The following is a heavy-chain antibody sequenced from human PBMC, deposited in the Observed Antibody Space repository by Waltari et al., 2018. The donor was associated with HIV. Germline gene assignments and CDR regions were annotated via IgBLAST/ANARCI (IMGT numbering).Heavy chain of an antibody. CDR1: GYNFNSYS. Sequence: QAQLVQSGAEVKKPGAPVKVSCQASGYNFNSYSITWVRQVPGQGLEWMGWISGYDDDTNYSLRRQGRVTMTKDTSTNTAYLELTSLKSDDTAMYYCARTASLFDPRYCDSWGQGTLVTVSS. CDR2: ISGYDDDT. V-gene: IGHV1-18*04. CDR3: ARTASLFDPRYCDS. J-gene: IGHJ4*02.